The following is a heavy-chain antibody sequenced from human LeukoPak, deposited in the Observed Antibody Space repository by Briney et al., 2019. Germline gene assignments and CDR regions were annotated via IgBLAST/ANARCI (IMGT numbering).Heavy chain of an antibody. CDR1: GYTFTSYG. Sequence: AASVKVSCKASGYTFTSYGISWVRRATGQGLEWMGWISAYNGNTNYAQKLQGRVTMTTDTSTSTAYMELRSLRSDDTAVYYCARGPPTGTFDYWGQGTLVTVSS. CDR3: ARGPPTGTFDY. D-gene: IGHD2-8*02. CDR2: ISAYNGNT. V-gene: IGHV1-18*04. J-gene: IGHJ4*02.